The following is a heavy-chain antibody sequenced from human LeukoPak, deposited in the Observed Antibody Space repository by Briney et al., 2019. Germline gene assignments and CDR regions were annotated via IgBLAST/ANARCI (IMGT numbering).Heavy chain of an antibody. CDR3: TRTRSSSWYWEYYYYYMDV. V-gene: IGHV3-49*03. CDR1: GFAFGDYA. D-gene: IGHD6-13*01. CDR2: IRSKAHGGTT. Sequence: GGSLRLSCTASGFAFGDYAMSCFRQAPGKGLEWVGFIRSKAHGGTTEYAASVKGRFTILRDDSKSIAYLQMNSLKTEDTAVYYCTRTRSSSWYWEYYYYYMDVWGKGTTVTVSS. J-gene: IGHJ6*03.